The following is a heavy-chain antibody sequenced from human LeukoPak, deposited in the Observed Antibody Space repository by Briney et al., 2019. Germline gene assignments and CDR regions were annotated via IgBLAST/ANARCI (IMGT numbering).Heavy chain of an antibody. Sequence: SETLSLTCTVSGASISSYYWTWIRQPAGKGLEWIGRMFSSGSTNFNPSLRSRVTMSVETSKNQFSLKLSSVTAADTAVYYCARRAGNYYYYYMDVWGKGTTVTVSS. CDR2: MFSSGST. J-gene: IGHJ6*03. CDR3: ARRAGNYYYYYMDV. CDR1: GASISSYY. D-gene: IGHD6-19*01. V-gene: IGHV4-4*07.